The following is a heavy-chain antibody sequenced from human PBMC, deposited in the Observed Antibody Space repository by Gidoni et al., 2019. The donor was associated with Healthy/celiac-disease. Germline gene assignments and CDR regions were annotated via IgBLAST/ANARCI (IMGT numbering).Heavy chain of an antibody. J-gene: IGHJ6*02. CDR3: ARDVNVYYGMDV. D-gene: IGHD3-10*02. V-gene: IGHV4-34*01. Sequence: QVQLQQSGAGLLKPSEPLSLTGAVYGGSVSGYSWSCLRQPSGKGLEWIGEINHSGSTNYNPSLKSRVNISVDTSKNQFSQKLSSVTAADTGVYYCARDVNVYYGMDVWGQGTTVTVSS. CDR1: GGSVSGYS. CDR2: INHSGST.